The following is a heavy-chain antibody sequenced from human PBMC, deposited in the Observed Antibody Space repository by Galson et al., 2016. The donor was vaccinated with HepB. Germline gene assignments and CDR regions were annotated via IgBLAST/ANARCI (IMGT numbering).Heavy chain of an antibody. D-gene: IGHD3-3*01. CDR3: AKDANGEGRFLEWLLALYGMDV. CDR1: GFTFSSYA. Sequence: SLRLSCAASGFTFSSYAMHWVRQAPGKGLEWVAVISYDGSYTDYADSVKGRFTTSRDNSKNTLYLQMNSLRAEDTAVYYCAKDANGEGRFLEWLLALYGMDVWGQGITVTVSS. V-gene: IGHV3-30*04. CDR2: ISYDGSYT. J-gene: IGHJ6*02.